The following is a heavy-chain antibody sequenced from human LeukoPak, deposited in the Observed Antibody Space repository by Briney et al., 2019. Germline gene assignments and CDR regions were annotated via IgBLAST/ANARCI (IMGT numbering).Heavy chain of an antibody. V-gene: IGHV1-18*01. D-gene: IGHD2-15*01. Sequence: GASVKASCKASGYTFTHHGISWVRQAPGQGLEWMGWISCYNGDTIYAQNVQGRVTMTTDASTRTAYIELRNLRSDDTAMYYCASPHCSGGSCPFDYWGQGTLVTVSS. CDR2: ISCYNGDT. CDR1: GYTFTHHG. CDR3: ASPHCSGGSCPFDY. J-gene: IGHJ4*02.